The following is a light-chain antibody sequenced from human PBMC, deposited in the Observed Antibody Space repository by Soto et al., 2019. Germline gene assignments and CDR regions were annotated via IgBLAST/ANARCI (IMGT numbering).Light chain of an antibody. V-gene: IGLV1-51*02. J-gene: IGLJ2*01. CDR2: ENN. CDR3: AAWDKSLSGGV. CDR1: SSNIGSDY. Sequence: QSVLTQPPSVSAAPGQKVTISCSGSSSNIGSDYVSWYQQLPGTAPKLLIYENNKRPSGIPDRFSGSKSGTSATLGITGLQTGDEADYYCAAWDKSLSGGVFGGGIKLTVL.